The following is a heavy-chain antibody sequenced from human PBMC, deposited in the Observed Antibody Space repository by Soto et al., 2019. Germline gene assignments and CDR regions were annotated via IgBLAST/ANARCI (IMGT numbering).Heavy chain of an antibody. CDR2: IYHSGST. CDR3: ARDGIGYCSSTSCSMGDWFDP. V-gene: IGHV4-30-2*01. Sequence: SETLSLTCAFSGGSISSGGYSWSWIRQPPGKGLEWIGYIYHSGSTYYNPSLKSRVTISIDTSKNQFSLKLSSVTAADTAVYYCARDGIGYCSSTSCSMGDWFDPWGQGTLVTVSS. D-gene: IGHD2-2*01. CDR1: GGSISSGGYS. J-gene: IGHJ5*02.